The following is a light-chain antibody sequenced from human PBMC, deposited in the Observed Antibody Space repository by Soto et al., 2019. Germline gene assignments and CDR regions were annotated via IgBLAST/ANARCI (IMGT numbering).Light chain of an antibody. J-gene: IGKJ5*01. Sequence: DIQMTQSPSTLSGSVGDRVTITCRASQTISSWLAWYQQKPGKAPKLLIYDASSLQSGVPSRFSGSESGTEFTLTISSLQSEDFAVYYCRQYNNWPPITFGQGTRLEIK. CDR1: QTISSW. CDR3: RQYNNWPPIT. CDR2: DAS. V-gene: IGKV1-5*01.